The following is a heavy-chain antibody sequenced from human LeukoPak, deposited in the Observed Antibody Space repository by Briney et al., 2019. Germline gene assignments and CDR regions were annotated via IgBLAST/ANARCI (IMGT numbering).Heavy chain of an antibody. J-gene: IGHJ4*02. CDR1: GYSFASSW. CDR3: ARVPAANGPGDY. D-gene: IGHD2-15*01. Sequence: GEPLKISCKGSGYSFASSWIGWVRQMPGKGLEWMGIIYPGDSNPKYSPSFQGQVTISADKSISTAYLQWSSLQASDTAIYYCARVPAANGPGDYWGRGTLVTVSS. V-gene: IGHV5-51*01. CDR2: IYPGDSNP.